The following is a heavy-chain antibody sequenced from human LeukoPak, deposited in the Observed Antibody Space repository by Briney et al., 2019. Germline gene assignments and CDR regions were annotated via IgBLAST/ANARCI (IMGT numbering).Heavy chain of an antibody. CDR2: ISSSGSTI. D-gene: IGHD6-13*01. V-gene: IGHV3-11*01. J-gene: IGHJ5*02. CDR1: GFTFSDYY. Sequence: GGSLRLSCAASGFTFSDYYMSWIRQAPGKGLEWVSYISSSGSTIYYADSVKGRFTISRDNAKNSLYLQMNSLRAEDTAVYYCARVTRSSWSYQCNWFDPWGQGTLVTVPS. CDR3: ARVTRSSWSYQCNWFDP.